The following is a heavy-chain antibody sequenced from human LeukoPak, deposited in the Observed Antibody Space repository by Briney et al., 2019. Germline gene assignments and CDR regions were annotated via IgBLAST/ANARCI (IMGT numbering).Heavy chain of an antibody. D-gene: IGHD6-6*01. CDR2: IWYDGSNK. CDR3: AKGVGFGYSSSFPFDY. Sequence: GGSLRLSCAASGFTFSSYGMHWVRQAPGKGLEWVAVIWYDGSNKYYADSVKGRFTISRDNSKNTLYLQMNSLRAEDTAVYYCAKGVGFGYSSSFPFDYWGQGTLVTVSS. CDR1: GFTFSSYG. V-gene: IGHV3-33*06. J-gene: IGHJ4*02.